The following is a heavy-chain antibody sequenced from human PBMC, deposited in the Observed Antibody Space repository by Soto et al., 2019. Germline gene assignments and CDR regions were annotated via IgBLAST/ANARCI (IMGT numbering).Heavy chain of an antibody. CDR3: TRNTIYEISSRCMHV. D-gene: IGHD3-9*01. Sequence: SGGCNIKLKKKHPGKGLEWIGYIYYSGSTYYNPSLKSRVTISVDTSKNQFSLKLSSVTAADTAVYFFTRNTIYEISSRCMHVCGTEPPVPVS. CDR1: SGGCN. CDR2: IYYSGST. V-gene: IGHV4-30-4*06. J-gene: IGHJ6*04.